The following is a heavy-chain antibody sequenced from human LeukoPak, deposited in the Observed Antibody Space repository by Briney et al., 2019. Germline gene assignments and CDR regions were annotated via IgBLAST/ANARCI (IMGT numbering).Heavy chain of an antibody. Sequence: GASVKVSCKASGYTFTSYDIVWVRQAPGQGLEWMAWMNPNNDYTTYAQSLQGRVTLTRDTSTSTAYMELSSLRFEDTAVYYCARNGGGLGYWGQGNLVTVSS. J-gene: IGHJ4*02. CDR2: MNPNNDYT. D-gene: IGHD4-23*01. CDR3: ARNGGGLGY. CDR1: GYTFTSYD. V-gene: IGHV1-8*01.